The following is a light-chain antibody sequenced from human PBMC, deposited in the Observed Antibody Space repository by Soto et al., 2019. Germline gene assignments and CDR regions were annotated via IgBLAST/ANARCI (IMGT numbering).Light chain of an antibody. CDR3: QSYDSSLSGSGV. CDR1: SSNIGAGYD. CDR2: GNS. Sequence: QSVLTQPPSVSGAPGQRVTISCTGSSSNIGAGYDVHWYQQLPGTAPKLLIYGNSNRPSGVPDRFSGSKSGTSASLAITGLQAEDEAEYYCQSYDSSLSGSGVFGTGTQVTVL. J-gene: IGLJ1*01. V-gene: IGLV1-40*01.